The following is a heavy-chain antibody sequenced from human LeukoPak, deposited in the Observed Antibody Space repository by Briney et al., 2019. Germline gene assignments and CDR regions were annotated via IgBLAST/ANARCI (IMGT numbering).Heavy chain of an antibody. J-gene: IGHJ6*03. D-gene: IGHD3-3*01. CDR3: ARTTGKYDFWSGYSYYYMDV. CDR2: IYYSGST. V-gene: IGHV4-59*01. Sequence: PSETLSLTCTVSGGSISSYYWSWIRQPPGKGLEWIGYIYYSGSTNYNPSLKSRVTISVDTSKNQFSLKLSSVTAADTAVYYCARTTGKYDFWSGYSYYYMDVWGKGTTVTVSS. CDR1: GGSISSYY.